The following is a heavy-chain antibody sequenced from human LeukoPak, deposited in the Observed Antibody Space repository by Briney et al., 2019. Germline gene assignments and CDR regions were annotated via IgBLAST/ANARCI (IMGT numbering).Heavy chain of an antibody. J-gene: IGHJ4*02. V-gene: IGHV3-66*02. D-gene: IGHD3-9*01. CDR3: AMTYYDILTGYFDFDY. Sequence: TGGSLRLSCAASGFTVSSNYMSWVRQAPGKGLEWVSVIYSGGSTYYADSVKGRFTISRDNSKNTLYLQMNSLRAEDTAVYYCAMTYYDILTGYFDFDYWGQGTLVTVSS. CDR2: IYSGGST. CDR1: GFTVSSNY.